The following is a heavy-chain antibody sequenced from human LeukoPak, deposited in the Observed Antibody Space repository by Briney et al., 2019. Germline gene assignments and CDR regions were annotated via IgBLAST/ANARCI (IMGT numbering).Heavy chain of an antibody. Sequence: GGSLRLSCAASGFTFSNAWLTWVRQAPGKGLEWVGRIKSKSDGGTTDYTAPVKGRFTISRDDSKNTLYLQMNSLRTEDTAVYYCTTALLRGHNWNCDYWGQGTLVTVSS. CDR3: TTALLRGHNWNCDY. CDR1: GFTFSNAW. V-gene: IGHV3-15*01. J-gene: IGHJ4*02. CDR2: IKSKSDGGTT. D-gene: IGHD1-7*01.